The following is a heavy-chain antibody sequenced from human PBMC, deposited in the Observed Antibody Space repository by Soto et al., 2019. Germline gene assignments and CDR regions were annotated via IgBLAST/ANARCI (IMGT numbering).Heavy chain of an antibody. CDR1: GGSISSYY. V-gene: IGHV4-59*01. CDR3: ARANPGYYYDSSGYSGYYFDY. J-gene: IGHJ4*02. Sequence: SETLSLTCTVSGGSISSYYWSWIRQPPGKGLEWIGYIYYSGTTNYNPSLKRRVTISVDTSKNQFSLKLSPVTAADTAVYYCARANPGYYYDSSGYSGYYFDYWGQGSLVTVSS. D-gene: IGHD3-22*01. CDR2: IYYSGTT.